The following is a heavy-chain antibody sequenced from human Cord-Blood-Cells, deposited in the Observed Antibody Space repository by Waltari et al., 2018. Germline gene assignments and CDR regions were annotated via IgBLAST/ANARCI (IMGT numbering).Heavy chain of an antibody. J-gene: IGHJ2*01. CDR2: INHSGST. CDR3: ARGTTIVVVPAARYWYFDL. CDR1: GGSFSGYY. D-gene: IGHD2-2*01. V-gene: IGHV4-34*01. Sequence: QVQLQQRGAGLLKPSETLSLTCAVYGGSFSGYYWRWIRQPPGTGLEWIGEINHSGSTNYNPSLKSRVTISVDTSKNQFSLKLSSVTAADTAVYYCARGTTIVVVPAARYWYFDLWGRGTLVTVSS.